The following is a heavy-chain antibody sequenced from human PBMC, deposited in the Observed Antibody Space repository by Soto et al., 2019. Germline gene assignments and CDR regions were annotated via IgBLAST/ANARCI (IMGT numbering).Heavy chain of an antibody. Sequence: PGGSLRLSCAASGFTFSSCAMNWVRQAPGKGLEWVSYITSTDTSTTSTIYYAGSVKGRFTISRDNAKNSLYLQMNSLRDEDTAVYYCARRLRNTYGMDVWGQGTTVTVSS. CDR3: ARRLRNTYGMDV. CDR1: GFTFSSCA. J-gene: IGHJ6*02. D-gene: IGHD1-1*01. V-gene: IGHV3-48*02. CDR2: ITSTDTSTTSTI.